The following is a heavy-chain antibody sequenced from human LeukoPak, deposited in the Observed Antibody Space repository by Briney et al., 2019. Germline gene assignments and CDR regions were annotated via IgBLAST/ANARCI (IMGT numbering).Heavy chain of an antibody. CDR2: INQDGSVK. J-gene: IGHJ4*02. D-gene: IGHD3-22*01. CDR3: AREPGGYYDSSGFLDY. V-gene: IGHV3-7*01. Sequence: GGSLRLSCAASGFTFSAFWMTWVRQAPGKGLEWVANINQDGSVKHFLDSVKGRFTITRDSAKNTLYLQMNSLRAEDTAEYFCAREPGGYYDSSGFLDYWGQGTVVTVSS. CDR1: GFTFSAFW.